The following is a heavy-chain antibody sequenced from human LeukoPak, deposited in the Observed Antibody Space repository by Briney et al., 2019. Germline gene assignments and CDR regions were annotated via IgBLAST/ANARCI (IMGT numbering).Heavy chain of an antibody. D-gene: IGHD4-23*01. CDR1: GYTFTSYD. CDR2: MNPNSGNT. Sequence: ASVKVSCKASGYTFTSYDINWVRQATGQGLGWMGWMNPNSGNTGYAQKFQGRVTMTRNTSISTAYMELSSLRSEDTAVYYCARGQVTTVAPDAFDIWGQGTMVTVSS. J-gene: IGHJ3*02. V-gene: IGHV1-8*01. CDR3: ARGQVTTVAPDAFDI.